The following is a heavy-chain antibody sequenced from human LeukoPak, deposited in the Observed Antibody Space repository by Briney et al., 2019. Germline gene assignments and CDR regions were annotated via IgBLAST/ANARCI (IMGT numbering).Heavy chain of an antibody. CDR3: ARVACSGGSCYFEYFQH. J-gene: IGHJ1*01. V-gene: IGHV1-69*05. CDR2: IIPIFGTA. D-gene: IGHD2-15*01. CDR1: GGTFSSYA. Sequence: SVKVSCKASGGTFSSYAISWVRQAPGQGLEWMGRIIPIFGTANYAQKFQGRVTITTDESTSTAYMELSSLRSEDTAVYYCARVACSGGSCYFEYFQHWGQGTLVTVSS.